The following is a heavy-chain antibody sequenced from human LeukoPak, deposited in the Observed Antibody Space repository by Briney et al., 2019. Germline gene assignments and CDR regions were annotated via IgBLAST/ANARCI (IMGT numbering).Heavy chain of an antibody. V-gene: IGHV3-48*03. D-gene: IGHD3-10*01. CDR1: GLSFCDYG. J-gene: IGHJ4*02. CDR2: ISPSGRSV. CDR3: TRDAGSDF. Sequence: PGGSLRLSCAGSGLSFCDYGMNWVRQAPGKGLEWLTFISPSGRSVSYADSVKGRFTIARDNAKKSLNLQMDSLRDEDTAIYYCTRDAGSDFWGQGTLVTVSS.